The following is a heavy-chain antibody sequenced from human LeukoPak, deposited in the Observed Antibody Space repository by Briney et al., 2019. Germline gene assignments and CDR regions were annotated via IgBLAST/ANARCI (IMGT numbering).Heavy chain of an antibody. J-gene: IGHJ6*02. CDR3: ARDAVDTANAV. Sequence: GGSLRLSCAASGFIFSSNWMHWVRQAPGKGLVWVSRINEDGSTTNHADSVKGRFTISRDNAKNTLYMQMNSLRAEDTAVYYCARDAVDTANAVWGQGTTVTVSS. CDR2: INEDGSTT. CDR1: GFIFSSNW. D-gene: IGHD5-18*01. V-gene: IGHV3-74*01.